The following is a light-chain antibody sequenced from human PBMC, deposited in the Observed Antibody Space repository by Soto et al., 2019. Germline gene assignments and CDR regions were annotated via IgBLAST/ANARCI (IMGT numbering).Light chain of an antibody. CDR3: QQHDSFPT. CDR1: QGISIY. Sequence: DIQMTQSPTSVSASVGDRVTITCRASQGISIYLNWFQQKPGKAPKLLINDASNLQTGVPSRFSGSGSGTDFTLVIGSLQPEDIATYYCQQHDSFPTFGQGTRLEIK. J-gene: IGKJ5*01. CDR2: DAS. V-gene: IGKV1-33*01.